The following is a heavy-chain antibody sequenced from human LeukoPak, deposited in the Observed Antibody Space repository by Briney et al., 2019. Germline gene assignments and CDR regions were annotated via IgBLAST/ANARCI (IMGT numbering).Heavy chain of an antibody. CDR1: GGSINSHY. CDR2: VYYTGGT. V-gene: IGHV4-59*11. J-gene: IGHJ4*02. D-gene: IGHD3-3*02. Sequence: PSETLSLTCTVSGGSINSHYWHWIRQPPGTRLEWIGYVYYTGGTNYKSSLESRVTISVATSKKQFSLRLTSVTAADTALYYCAGGSIYDFDSWGQGTLVSVSS. CDR3: AGGSIYDFDS.